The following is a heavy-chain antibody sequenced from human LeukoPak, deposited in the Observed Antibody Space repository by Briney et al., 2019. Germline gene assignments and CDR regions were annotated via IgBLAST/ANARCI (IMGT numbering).Heavy chain of an antibody. Sequence: GGSLRLSCAASGSTFSIYAMSWVRPAPGKWLGWVSSISGSGGSTYYADSVKGRFTISRDNSKNTLYLQMNSLRAEDTAVYYCAKSGRSSWVNYYYYYYMDVWGNGDTVTVSS. J-gene: IGHJ6*03. V-gene: IGHV3-23*01. CDR3: AKSGRSSWVNYYYYYYMDV. CDR1: GSTFSIYA. CDR2: ISGSGGST. D-gene: IGHD6-13*01.